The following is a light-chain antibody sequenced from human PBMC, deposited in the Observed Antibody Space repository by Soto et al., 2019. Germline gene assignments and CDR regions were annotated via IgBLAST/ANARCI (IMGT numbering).Light chain of an antibody. CDR3: HQYGSSPWT. CDR1: ESIASSY. V-gene: IGKV3-20*01. Sequence: EIVLTQSPGTLSLSPGERATLSCRASESIASSYLAWYQQKPGQAPRLLMHGASSRATGIPDRFSGSGSGTEFTLTISGLQPEDFAVYYCHQYGSSPWTAGQGTKVEIK. J-gene: IGKJ1*01. CDR2: GAS.